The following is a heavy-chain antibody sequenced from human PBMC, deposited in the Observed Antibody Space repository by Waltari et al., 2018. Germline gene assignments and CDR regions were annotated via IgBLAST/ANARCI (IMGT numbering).Heavy chain of an antibody. V-gene: IGHV1-69*08. CDR2: IIPIFGTA. CDR1: GGTFSSYA. J-gene: IGHJ6*02. Sequence: QVQLVQSGAEVKKPGSSVKVSCKASGGTFSSYAISWVRQAPGQGLEWMGRIIPIFGTANYAQKFQGRVTITADKSTSTAYMELNSLRAEDTAVYYCARGATADLYYYYYGMDVWGQGTTVTVSS. CDR3: ARGATADLYYYYYGMDV. D-gene: IGHD1-26*01.